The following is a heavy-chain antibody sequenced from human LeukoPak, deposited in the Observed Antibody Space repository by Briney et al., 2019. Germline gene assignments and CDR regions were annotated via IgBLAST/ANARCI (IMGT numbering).Heavy chain of an antibody. CDR2: ISGDGMST. Sequence: SGGSLRLSCAASGFSFSNYWMHWVRQAPGKGLVWVGRISGDGMSTNYADIVKGRVTISRDNAKSTLSLQMNSLKVEDTALYYCVKVKTGFQDWRQGTLVTVSS. V-gene: IGHV3-74*01. J-gene: IGHJ1*01. CDR1: GFSFSNYW. CDR3: VKVKTGFQD. D-gene: IGHD3-10*01.